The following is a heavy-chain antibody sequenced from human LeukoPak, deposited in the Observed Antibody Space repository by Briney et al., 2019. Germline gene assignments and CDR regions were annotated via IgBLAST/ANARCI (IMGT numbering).Heavy chain of an antibody. CDR1: GDSISRSTYY. J-gene: IGHJ4*02. V-gene: IGHV4-39*02. D-gene: IGHD6-25*01. Sequence: SETLSLTCTVSGDSISRSTYYWAWIRQPPGTGLEWIGSVYYGRSPYFNPSLESRATISVDTSKNHFSLKMSSVTAADTAVYYCARSSGTGTFSYWGQGTLVTVSS. CDR3: ARSSGTGTFSY. CDR2: VYYGRSP.